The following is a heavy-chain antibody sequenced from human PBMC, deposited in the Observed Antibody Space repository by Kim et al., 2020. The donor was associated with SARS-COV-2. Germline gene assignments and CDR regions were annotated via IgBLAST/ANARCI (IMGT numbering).Heavy chain of an antibody. Sequence: TYAQSFTGRFVFSLDTSVRTAYLQISSLKAEDTAVYYCLYGSGPIGYFQHWGQGTLVTVSS. CDR3: LYGSGPIGYFQH. D-gene: IGHD3-10*01. J-gene: IGHJ1*01. V-gene: IGHV7-4-1*02.